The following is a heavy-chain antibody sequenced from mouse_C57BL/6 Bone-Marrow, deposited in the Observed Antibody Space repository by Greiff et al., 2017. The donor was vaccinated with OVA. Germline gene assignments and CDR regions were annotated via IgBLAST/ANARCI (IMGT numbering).Heavy chain of an antibody. J-gene: IGHJ3*01. CDR2: IYPGSGNT. CDR1: GYSFTSYY. D-gene: IGHD2-2*01. Sequence: VKLMESGPELVKPGASVKISCKASGYSFTSYYIHWVKQRPGQGLEWIGWIYPGSGNTKYNEKFKGKATLTADTSSSTAYMQLSSLTSEDSAVYYCVGYLFAYWGQGTLVTVSA. CDR3: VGYLFAY. V-gene: IGHV1-66*01.